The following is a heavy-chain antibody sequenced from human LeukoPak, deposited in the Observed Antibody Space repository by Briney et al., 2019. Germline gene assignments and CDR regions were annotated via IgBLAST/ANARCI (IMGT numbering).Heavy chain of an antibody. CDR2: ISSSSSTI. V-gene: IGHV3-48*01. CDR1: GFTFSSYS. Sequence: GGSLRLSCAASGFTFSSYSMNWVRQAPGKGLEWVSYISSSSSTIYYADTVKGRFTISRDNAKNSVYLQMNSLRAEDTAVYYCARDQGWLQTPFDYWGQGTLVTVSS. J-gene: IGHJ4*02. CDR3: ARDQGWLQTPFDY. D-gene: IGHD5-24*01.